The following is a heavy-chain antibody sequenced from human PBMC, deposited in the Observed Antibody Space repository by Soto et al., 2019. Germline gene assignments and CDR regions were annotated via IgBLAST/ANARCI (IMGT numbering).Heavy chain of an antibody. CDR1: GGTLSSYA. CDR3: ARDTPHCSGGSCYFRQTYSFDY. D-gene: IGHD2-15*01. J-gene: IGHJ4*02. CDR2: IIPIFGTA. V-gene: IGHV1-69*13. Sequence: GASVKVCCKTSGGTLSSYAISWVRQATEQGLEWMGGIIPIFGTANYAQKFQGRVTITADESTSTAYMELSSLRSEDTAVYYCARDTPHCSGGSCYFRQTYSFDYGGQGPLVTVS.